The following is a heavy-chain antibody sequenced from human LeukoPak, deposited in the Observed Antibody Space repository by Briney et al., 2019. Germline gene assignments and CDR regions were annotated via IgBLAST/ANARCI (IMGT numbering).Heavy chain of an antibody. J-gene: IGHJ4*02. CDR1: GFTFTTYG. Sequence: GGSLRLSCAASGFTFTTYGMHWVRQAPGEGLDWVALISYDGTKTYYSDSVKGRFTISRDSSRNTLYLQMNSLRAEDTAVYYCARAPTLYGSGPVLDYWGQGTLVTVSS. D-gene: IGHD3-10*01. CDR2: ISYDGTKT. CDR3: ARAPTLYGSGPVLDY. V-gene: IGHV3-30*03.